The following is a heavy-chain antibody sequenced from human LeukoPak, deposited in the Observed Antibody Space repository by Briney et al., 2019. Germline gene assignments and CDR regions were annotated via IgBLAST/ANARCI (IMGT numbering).Heavy chain of an antibody. Sequence: GGSLRLSCAASGFTFSGYWMTWVRQAPGKGLEWVANIKQDGSEKYNVDSVRGRFTISRDNTENSLYLQMNSLRAEDTAVYYCARMSSSSWYVCDYWGQGTLVTVSS. J-gene: IGHJ4*02. CDR2: IKQDGSEK. D-gene: IGHD6-13*01. CDR3: ARMSSSSWYVCDY. V-gene: IGHV3-7*01. CDR1: GFTFSGYW.